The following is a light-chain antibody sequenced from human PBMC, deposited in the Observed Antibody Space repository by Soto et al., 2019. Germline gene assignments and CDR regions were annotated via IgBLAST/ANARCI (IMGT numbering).Light chain of an antibody. V-gene: IGKV3-11*01. Sequence: EIVLTQSPATLSLSPGERATLSCRASQSVSSYLAWFPQKPGQAPMLLIYDASNRATGIPTRFSGSGSGTAFTLTISSLAPEDFAVYYCQQRSNWPYTFGQGTNLEIK. CDR3: QQRSNWPYT. CDR2: DAS. CDR1: QSVSSY. J-gene: IGKJ2*01.